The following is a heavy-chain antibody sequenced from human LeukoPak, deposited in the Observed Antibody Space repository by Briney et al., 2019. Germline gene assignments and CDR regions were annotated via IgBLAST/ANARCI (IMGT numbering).Heavy chain of an antibody. CDR3: LRDAQRPRLTPDY. V-gene: IGHV1-18*01. D-gene: IGHD6-25*01. CDR1: GYTFTNYG. Sequence: EASVKVSCKASGYTFTNYGISWVRQAPGQGLEWMGWISSYNGDSSYAQKFQGRVTMTTDTSTRAAYMELRSLRSDDTAVYYCLRDAQRPRLTPDYWGQGSLVIVSS. J-gene: IGHJ4*02. CDR2: ISSYNGDS.